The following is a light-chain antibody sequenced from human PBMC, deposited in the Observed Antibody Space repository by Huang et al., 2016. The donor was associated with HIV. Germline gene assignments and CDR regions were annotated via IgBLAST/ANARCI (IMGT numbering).Light chain of an antibody. J-gene: IGKJ4*01. CDR3: QQYNSYIT. CDR1: QSISSW. CDR2: KAS. V-gene: IGKV1-5*03. Sequence: DIQMTQSPSTLSASVGDRVTITCRASQSISSWLAWDQQKPGKAPKLLIYKASSLESGVPSRFSGSGSGTEFTLTISSLQPDDFATYYCQQYNSYITFGGGTKVAIK.